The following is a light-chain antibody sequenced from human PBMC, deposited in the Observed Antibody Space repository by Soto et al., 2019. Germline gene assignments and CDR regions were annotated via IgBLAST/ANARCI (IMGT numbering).Light chain of an antibody. V-gene: IGKV1-5*03. Sequence: DIQMTQSPATLSASVGDRVTITCRASQRISSWLAWYQQKAGKATKLVISTASSLESGVPSRFSGSGSGTEFTLTISSLQADDFAPDACQQYRSNFRTFGQGTKVEIK. CDR1: QRISSW. CDR2: TAS. J-gene: IGKJ1*01. CDR3: QQYRSNFRT.